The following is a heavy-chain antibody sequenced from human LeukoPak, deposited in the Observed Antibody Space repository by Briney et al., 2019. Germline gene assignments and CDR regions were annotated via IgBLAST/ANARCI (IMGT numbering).Heavy chain of an antibody. CDR3: ARDRSAKSGSFGY. CDR1: GYTFTSYY. D-gene: IGHD3-3*01. Sequence: ASVKVSCKTSGYTFTSYYMHWVRQAPGQGLEWMGIINLSGGTTVYAQKFKGRVTMTRDTSTSTVHMELGSPRSEDTAIYYCARDRSAKSGSFGYWGQGTLVTVSS. V-gene: IGHV1-46*01. J-gene: IGHJ4*02. CDR2: INLSGGTT.